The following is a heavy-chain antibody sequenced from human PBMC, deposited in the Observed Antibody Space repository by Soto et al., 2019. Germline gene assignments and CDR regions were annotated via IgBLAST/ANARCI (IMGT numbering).Heavy chain of an antibody. V-gene: IGHV2-5*02. CDR1: GFSLSTGGVG. D-gene: IGHD2-21*01. CDR3: AHRLTNSIYYNWFAS. Sequence: QITLKESGPTLVKPTQTLTLTCTFSGFSLSTGGVGVAWIRQPPGNALEWLALIHWDDDKRYSPSLKSRLTITKDASKNQVVLTMTNMDPVDTATYYCAHRLTNSIYYNWFASWGQGTLVTVSS. J-gene: IGHJ5*01. CDR2: IHWDDDK.